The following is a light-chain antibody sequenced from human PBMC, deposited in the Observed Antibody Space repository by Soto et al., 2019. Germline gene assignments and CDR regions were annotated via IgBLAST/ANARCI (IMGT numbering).Light chain of an antibody. CDR3: EQYCSSRT. Sequence: EIVLTQSPGTLSLSPGERATLSCRASQSVSSSYLAWYQQKHGQAPRLLIDGASSRATCIPDRFSGSGSGTDFTLTISRVVHEDFAVYYCEQYCSSRTFGQGTKVDIK. V-gene: IGKV3-20*01. CDR1: QSVSSSY. CDR2: GAS. J-gene: IGKJ1*01.